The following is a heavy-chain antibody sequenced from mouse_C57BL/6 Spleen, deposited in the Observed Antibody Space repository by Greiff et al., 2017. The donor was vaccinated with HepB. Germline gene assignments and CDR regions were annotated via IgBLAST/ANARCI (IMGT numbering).Heavy chain of an antibody. CDR3: ARWGLTGTGYYAMDY. Sequence: QVQLKESGPELVKPGASVKISCKASGYAFSSSWMNWVKQRPGKGLEWIGRIYPGDGDTNYNGKFKGKATLTADKSSSTAYMQLSSLTSEDSAVYFCARWGLTGTGYYAMDYWGQGTSVTVSS. J-gene: IGHJ4*01. D-gene: IGHD4-1*01. V-gene: IGHV1-82*01. CDR2: IYPGDGDT. CDR1: GYAFSSSW.